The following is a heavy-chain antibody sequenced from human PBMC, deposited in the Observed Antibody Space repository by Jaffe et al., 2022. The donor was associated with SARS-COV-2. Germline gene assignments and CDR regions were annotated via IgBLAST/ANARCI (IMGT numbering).Heavy chain of an antibody. V-gene: IGHV4-30-2*01. D-gene: IGHD2-2*01. J-gene: IGHJ5*02. CDR2: IYHSGST. CDR3: ARDYCSSTSCPYSGWFDP. Sequence: QLQLQESGSGLVKPSQTLSLTCAVSGGSISSGGYSWSWIRQPPGKGLEWIGYIYHSGSTYYNPSLKSRVTISVDRSKNQFSLKLSSVTAADTAVYYCARDYCSSTSCPYSGWFDPWGQGTLVTVSS. CDR1: GGSISSGGYS.